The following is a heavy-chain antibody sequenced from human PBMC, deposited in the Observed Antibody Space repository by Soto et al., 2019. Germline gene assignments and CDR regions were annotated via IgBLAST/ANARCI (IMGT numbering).Heavy chain of an antibody. CDR2: LNYDGTIT. CDR3: IRDFYGAYDY. V-gene: IGHV3-74*01. CDR1: GFTFSNYW. J-gene: IGHJ4*02. Sequence: GGSLRLSCAASGFTFSNYWMHWVRQVPGKGLVWVSRLNYDGTITNYADSVKGRFTISRDNARNTLYLQMNSLRAEDTAVYYCIRDFYGAYDYWGQGTLVTVSS. D-gene: IGHD5-12*01.